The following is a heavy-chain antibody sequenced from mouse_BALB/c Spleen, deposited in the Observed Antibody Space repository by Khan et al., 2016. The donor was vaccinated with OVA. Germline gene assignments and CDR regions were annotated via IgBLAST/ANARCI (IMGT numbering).Heavy chain of an antibody. D-gene: IGHD1-2*01. CDR1: GYSITSGYV. Sequence: EVQLVESGPGLVKPSQSLSLTCTVTGYSITSGYVRNWLRQFPGNKLEWMGYISYSGSTNYTPSLKSRISITRDTSKNQFFLQLNSVTTEDTATYYCARTARIKYWGQGTTLTVSS. CDR2: ISYSGST. J-gene: IGHJ2*01. CDR3: ARTARIKY. V-gene: IGHV3-2*02.